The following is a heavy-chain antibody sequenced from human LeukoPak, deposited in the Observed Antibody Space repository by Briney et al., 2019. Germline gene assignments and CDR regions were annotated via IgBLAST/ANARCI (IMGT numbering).Heavy chain of an antibody. J-gene: IGHJ2*01. CDR1: GFTFSSCS. D-gene: IGHD2-2*01. CDR3: ARAYRGYCSSTSCNYWYFDL. Sequence: GGSLRLSCAASGFTFSSCSMNWVRQAPGKGLEWVSSISSSSSYIYYADSVKGRFTISRDNAKNSLYLQMNSLRAEDTAVYYCARAYRGYCSSTSCNYWYFDLWGRGTLVTVSS. CDR2: ISSSSSYI. V-gene: IGHV3-21*01.